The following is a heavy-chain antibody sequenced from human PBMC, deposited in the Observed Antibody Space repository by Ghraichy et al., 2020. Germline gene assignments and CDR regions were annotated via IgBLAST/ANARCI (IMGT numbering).Heavy chain of an antibody. V-gene: IGHV3-23*01. D-gene: IGHD2-15*01. CDR2: IGGSGCST. J-gene: IGHJ3*02. CDR3: AKDYSRVDAFDI. CDR1: GFTFSRFA. Sequence: GGSLRLSCAASGFTFSRFAMSWVRQAPGKGLGWVSVIGGSGCSTYYADSVKGRFTISRDNSKNTLYLQMNSLRAEDTAVYYCAKDYSRVDAFDIWGQGTMVTVSS.